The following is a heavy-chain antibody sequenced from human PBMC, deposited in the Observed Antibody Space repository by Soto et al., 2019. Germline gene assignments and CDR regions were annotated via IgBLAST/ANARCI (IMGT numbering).Heavy chain of an antibody. J-gene: IGHJ4*02. Sequence: EVQLVESGGGLVQPGGALKLSCAASGFTFSGSAMHWVRQASGKGLEWVGRIRSKAKSYATVYAASVKGRFTISRDDSKNTAYLQMNSLKTEDTDVYYGTRLGIAAAGTDYWGQGTLVTVSS. CDR1: GFTFSGSA. CDR3: TRLGIAAAGTDY. D-gene: IGHD6-13*01. V-gene: IGHV3-73*02. CDR2: IRSKAKSYAT.